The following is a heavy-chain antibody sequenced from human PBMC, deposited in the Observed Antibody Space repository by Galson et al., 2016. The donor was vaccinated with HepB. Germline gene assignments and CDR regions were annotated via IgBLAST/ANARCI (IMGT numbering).Heavy chain of an antibody. Sequence: SVKVSCKASGHRFFTYGISWVRQAPGQGLEWLGWISANSGNTIYAQKFQDRDTMTRDTSASTVYMDLRSLRSDDTAVYYCARDVQFRFDYWGQGTLVTVSS. D-gene: IGHD4-11*01. J-gene: IGHJ4*02. CDR1: GHRFFTYG. CDR3: ARDVQFRFDY. V-gene: IGHV1-18*04. CDR2: ISANSGNT.